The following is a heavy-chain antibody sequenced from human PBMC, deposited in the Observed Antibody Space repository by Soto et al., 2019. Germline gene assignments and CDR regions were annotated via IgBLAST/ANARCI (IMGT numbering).Heavy chain of an antibody. CDR1: GFTFDDYT. CDR2: ISWDGGST. CDR3: AKGRDSSSYYYYYGMDG. D-gene: IGHD6-6*01. Sequence: EVQLVESGGVVVQPGGSLRLSCAASGFTFDDYTMHWVRQAPGKGLEWVSLISWDGGSTYYAASVKCRFTISRDNSKNSRYLQMNSLRNEDTALYECAKGRDSSSYYYYYGMDGWGQGTTVTVSS. V-gene: IGHV3-43*01. J-gene: IGHJ6*02.